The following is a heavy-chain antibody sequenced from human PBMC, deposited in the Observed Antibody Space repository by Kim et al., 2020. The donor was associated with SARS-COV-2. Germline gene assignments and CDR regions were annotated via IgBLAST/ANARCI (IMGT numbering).Heavy chain of an antibody. Sequence: GGSLRLSCAASGFTLNSYGMHWVRQAPGKGLEWVAVISYDASYKFHADSMKGRFTISRDNSKNTLYLQMNSLRADDTAVYYCARGPPAGYRFGEESDYWG. CDR1: GFTLNSYG. CDR3: ARGPPAGYRFGEESDY. CDR2: ISYDASYK. J-gene: IGHJ4*01. D-gene: IGHD3-16*01. V-gene: IGHV3-30*03.